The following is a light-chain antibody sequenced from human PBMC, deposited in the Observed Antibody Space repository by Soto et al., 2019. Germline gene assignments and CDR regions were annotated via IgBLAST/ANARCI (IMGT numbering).Light chain of an antibody. CDR1: SSDIGGHNY. CDR3: SSYTSSCTLEV. CDR2: DVS. J-gene: IGLJ1*01. V-gene: IGLV2-14*03. Sequence: QSALTQPASVSGSPGQSITIPCTGTSSDIGGHNYVSWYQQHPGKAPKLMIYDVSNRPSGVSNRFSGSKSGNTASLTISGLQAEDEADYYCSSYTSSCTLEVFGTGTKLTVL.